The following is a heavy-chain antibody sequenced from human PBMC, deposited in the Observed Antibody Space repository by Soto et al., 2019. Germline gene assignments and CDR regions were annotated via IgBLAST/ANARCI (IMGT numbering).Heavy chain of an antibody. D-gene: IGHD6-13*01. CDR3: ARDLQYSRLFYGMDV. CDR1: GGSISSGGYY. J-gene: IGHJ6*01. CDR2: IYYGGST. Sequence: QVQLQESGPGLVKPSQTLSLTCTVSGGSISSGGYYWSWIRQHPGKGLEWIGYIYYGGSTHYNPALKSRVTISVDTSKNQFSLKRSSVTAADTAVYYCARDLQYSRLFYGMDVWGQGTTVTVSS. V-gene: IGHV4-31*03.